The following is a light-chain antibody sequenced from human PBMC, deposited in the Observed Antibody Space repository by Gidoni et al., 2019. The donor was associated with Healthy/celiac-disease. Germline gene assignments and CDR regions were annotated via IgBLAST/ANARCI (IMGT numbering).Light chain of an antibody. CDR1: HDISNY. CDR2: DAS. V-gene: IGKV1-33*01. Sequence: DIQMTQSPSSLSASVGDRVTITCQASHDISNYLNLYQQKPGKAPKLLIYDASNLETGVPSRFSGSGSGTDFTFTISSLQPEDIATYYCQQYDNLPLTFGGXTKVEIK. CDR3: QQYDNLPLT. J-gene: IGKJ4*01.